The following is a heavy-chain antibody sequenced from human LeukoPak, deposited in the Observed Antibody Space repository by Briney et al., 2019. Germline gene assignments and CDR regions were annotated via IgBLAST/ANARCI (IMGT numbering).Heavy chain of an antibody. Sequence: SATLSLTCAVSGYSISSGYHWGWIRQPPGKGLEWIGYIYHSGTTRYNPSLKSRLTILVDTSRNQFSLILRSVTAADTAVYYCWRYGATFDLWGRGTMVTVSS. J-gene: IGHJ2*01. D-gene: IGHD1-26*01. CDR3: WRYGATFDL. V-gene: IGHV4-38-2*01. CDR2: IYHSGTT. CDR1: GYSISSGYH.